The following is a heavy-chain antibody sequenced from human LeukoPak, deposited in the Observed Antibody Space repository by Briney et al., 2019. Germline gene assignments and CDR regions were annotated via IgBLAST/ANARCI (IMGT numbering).Heavy chain of an antibody. CDR3: ARDDGKAAAGTHFQH. Sequence: GGSLRLSCAASGFTFSSYGMHWVRQAPGKGLEWVAFIRYDGSNKYYADSVKGRFTISRDNSKNTLYLQMNSLRAEDTAVYYCARDDGKAAAGTHFQHWGQGTLVTVSS. J-gene: IGHJ1*01. D-gene: IGHD6-13*01. CDR2: IRYDGSNK. CDR1: GFTFSSYG. V-gene: IGHV3-30*02.